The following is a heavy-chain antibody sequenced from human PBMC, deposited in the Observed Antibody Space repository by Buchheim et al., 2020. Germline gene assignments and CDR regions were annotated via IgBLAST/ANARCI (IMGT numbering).Heavy chain of an antibody. V-gene: IGHV3-23*01. D-gene: IGHD1-26*01. Sequence: EVQLLESGGGLVQAGGSLRLSCSASGFTFNSYGMNWVRQAPGKGLEWVSVIIGSGATTYYTDSVKGRFTISRDNSKKTLYLQMNSLRAEDTAIYYCAKGAVSGSSSYHGMDVWGQGTT. CDR2: IIGSGATT. CDR3: AKGAVSGSSSYHGMDV. CDR1: GFTFNSYG. J-gene: IGHJ6*02.